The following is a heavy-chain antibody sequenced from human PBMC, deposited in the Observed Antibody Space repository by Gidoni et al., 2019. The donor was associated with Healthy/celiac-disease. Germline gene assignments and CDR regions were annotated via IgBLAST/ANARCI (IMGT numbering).Heavy chain of an antibody. CDR3: ARRARSPTTVTTWASWFDP. CDR1: GGSFSGSD. J-gene: IGHJ5*02. CDR2: INHSGST. Sequence: QVQLQQWGAGLLKPSETLSLTCAVYGGSFSGSDCSWIRQPPGKGLEWIGEINHSGSTNYNPSLKSRVTISVDTSKNQFSLKLSSVTAADTAVYYCARRARSPTTVTTWASWFDPWGQGTLVTVSS. V-gene: IGHV4-34*01. D-gene: IGHD4-17*01.